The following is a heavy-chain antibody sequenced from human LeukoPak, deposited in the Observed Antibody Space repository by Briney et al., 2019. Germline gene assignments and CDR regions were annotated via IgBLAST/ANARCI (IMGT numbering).Heavy chain of an antibody. V-gene: IGHV5-51*01. CDR3: ARRNRLLSDAFDI. D-gene: IGHD2-21*02. Sequence: PGESLKISCKGSGYSFSSYWIAWVRQMPGKGLEWMGIIYPGDSDTRYSPSFQGQVTISADKSISTAYLQWSSLKASDTAMYYCARRNRLLSDAFDIWGQGTMVTVSS. CDR2: IYPGDSDT. CDR1: GYSFSSYW. J-gene: IGHJ3*02.